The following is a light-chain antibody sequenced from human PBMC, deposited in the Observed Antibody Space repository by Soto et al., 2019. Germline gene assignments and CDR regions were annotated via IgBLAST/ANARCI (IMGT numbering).Light chain of an antibody. CDR2: AAS. CDR3: QQIYSTPTI. V-gene: IGKV1-39*01. J-gene: IGKJ5*01. Sequence: DIPMTQSPSSLSASVGDRVTITCRASQTISSYLNWYQQKPGKAPKLLTYAASSLQSGVPSRFSGSGSGTDFTLTIRSLQPEDFATYYCQQIYSTPTIFGHGTRLEMK. CDR1: QTISSY.